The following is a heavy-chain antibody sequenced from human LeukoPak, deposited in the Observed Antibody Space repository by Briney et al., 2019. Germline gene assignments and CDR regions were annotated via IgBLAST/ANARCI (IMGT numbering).Heavy chain of an antibody. CDR1: GFTFINAW. CDR2: IKSKTDGGTT. J-gene: IGHJ3*01. CDR3: TRVLRYFDWSDAFDV. Sequence: GGSLRLSCAASGFTFINAWMSWIRQAPGKVLEWVGRIKSKTDGGTTEYAAPVKGRFTISRDDSKSIAYLQMNSLKTEDTAVYYCTRVLRYFDWSDAFDVWGQGTMVTVSS. D-gene: IGHD3-9*01. V-gene: IGHV3-15*01.